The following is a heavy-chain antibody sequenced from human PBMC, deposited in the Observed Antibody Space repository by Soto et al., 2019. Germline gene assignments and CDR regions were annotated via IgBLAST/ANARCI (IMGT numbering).Heavy chain of an antibody. CDR3: ARALGSWGAYYFDY. CDR2: IYWDDDK. CDR1: GFSLNTYGVG. J-gene: IGHJ4*02. Sequence: QITLKESGPTLVKPTQTLTLTCTFSGFSLNTYGVGVGWIRQPPGKALEWLALIYWDDDKRYSPSLKSRLTITKHPSKNQVVLTMTNMDPVDTVTYYCARALGSWGAYYFDYWGQGTLVTVSS. V-gene: IGHV2-5*02. D-gene: IGHD3-16*01.